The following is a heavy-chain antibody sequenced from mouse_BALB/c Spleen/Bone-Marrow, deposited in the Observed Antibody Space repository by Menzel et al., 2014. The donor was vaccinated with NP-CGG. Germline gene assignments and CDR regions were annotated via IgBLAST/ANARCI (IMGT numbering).Heavy chain of an antibody. V-gene: IGHV1-54*01. CDR3: ARWDYAMDY. J-gene: IGHJ4*01. Sequence: QVHVKQSGAELVRPGTSVKVSCKASGYAFTNYLIEWVKQRPGQGLERIGVINPGSGGTNYNEKFKGKATLTADKSSSTAYMQLSSLTSDDSAVYFCARWDYAMDYWGQGTSVTVSS. CDR1: GYAFTNYL. CDR2: INPGSGGT.